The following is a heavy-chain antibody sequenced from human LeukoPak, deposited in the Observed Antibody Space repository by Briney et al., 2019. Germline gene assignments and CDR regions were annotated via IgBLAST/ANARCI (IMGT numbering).Heavy chain of an antibody. Sequence: GRSLRLSCAASGFTFNNYGMHWVRQAPGRGLEWVALLWYDGTNENYADSVKGRFTISRDNSKNTMYLQMNNLRAEDTAVYYCARDENDPGAVFDYWGQGTLVTVSS. CDR3: ARDENDPGAVFDY. V-gene: IGHV3-33*01. CDR1: GFTFNNYG. D-gene: IGHD3-16*01. CDR2: LWYDGTNE. J-gene: IGHJ4*02.